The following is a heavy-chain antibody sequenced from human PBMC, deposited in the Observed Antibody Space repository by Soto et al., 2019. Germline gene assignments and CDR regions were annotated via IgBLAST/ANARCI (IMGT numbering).Heavy chain of an antibody. CDR3: AIYGGNSVYFDY. CDR1: GGSIKNYY. D-gene: IGHD4-17*01. V-gene: IGHV4-59*01. CDR2: VYESGVT. J-gene: IGHJ4*02. Sequence: SETLSLTCTVSGGSIKNYYWSWIRRPPGKGLEWIGSVYESGVTNYNPSLESRVTISIDTSKNQFSLKLTSVTAADTAVYYCAIYGGNSVYFDYWGQGTLVTVSS.